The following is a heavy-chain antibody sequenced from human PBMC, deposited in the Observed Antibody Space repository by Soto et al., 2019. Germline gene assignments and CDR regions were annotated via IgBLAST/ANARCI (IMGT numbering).Heavy chain of an antibody. V-gene: IGHV3-23*01. CDR1: GFTFSSYA. Sequence: EVQLLESGGGLVQPGGSLRLSCAASGFTFSSYAMSWVRQAPGKGLEWVSAISGSGGSTYYADSVKGRFTISRDNSKNTLYLQMNSLRAXXXXXXXXXXXXXXXAFDIWGQGTMVTVSS. J-gene: IGHJ3*02. CDR2: ISGSGGST. CDR3: XXXXXXXAFDI.